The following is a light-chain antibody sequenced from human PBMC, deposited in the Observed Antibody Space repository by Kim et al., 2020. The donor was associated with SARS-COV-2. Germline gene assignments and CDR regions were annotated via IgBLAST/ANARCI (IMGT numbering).Light chain of an antibody. CDR3: QQYRSSLWA. Sequence: PGDRATLSCRASQSISSTYLAWYQQKPGQAPRLLIYAASSRATGIPDRFSGRGSGTDFTLTISRLEPEDFAMYYCQQYRSSLWAFGQGTKVEIK. V-gene: IGKV3-20*01. CDR2: AAS. CDR1: QSISSTY. J-gene: IGKJ1*01.